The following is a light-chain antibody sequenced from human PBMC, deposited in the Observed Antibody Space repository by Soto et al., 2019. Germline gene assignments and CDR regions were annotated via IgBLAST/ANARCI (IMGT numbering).Light chain of an antibody. V-gene: IGKV3-15*01. J-gene: IGKJ1*01. Sequence: EIVMTQSPATLSVSPGERATLSCRASQSVSGNLAWYQQKPGQAPRLLIYGASTRATGIPARFSGSGSVTEFTLTISSLQSEDSAVYHCQQYNNWPPWTFGQGTKVEIK. CDR3: QQYNNWPPWT. CDR1: QSVSGN. CDR2: GAS.